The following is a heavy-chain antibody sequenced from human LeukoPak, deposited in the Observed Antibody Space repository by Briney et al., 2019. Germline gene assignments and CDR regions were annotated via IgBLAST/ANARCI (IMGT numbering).Heavy chain of an antibody. V-gene: IGHV3-23*01. CDR3: AKDRLGRTMVRGVITVFDY. J-gene: IGHJ4*02. CDR2: ISGSGGST. D-gene: IGHD3-10*01. CDR1: GFTVSSNY. Sequence: GGSLRLSCAASGFTVSSNYMSWVRQAPGKGLEWVSAISGSGGSTYYADSVKGRFTISRDNSKNTLYLQMNSLRAEDTAVYYCAKDRLGRTMVRGVITVFDYWGQGTLVTVSS.